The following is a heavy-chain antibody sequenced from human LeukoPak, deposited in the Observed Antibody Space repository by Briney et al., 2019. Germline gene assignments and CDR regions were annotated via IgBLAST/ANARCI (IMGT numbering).Heavy chain of an antibody. CDR3: ARRPYSSSWYFNYYYYYKDV. CDR2: MNPNSGNT. V-gene: IGHV1-8*01. Sequence: VASVKVSCKASGYTFTSYDINWVRQATGQGLEWMGWMNPNSGNTGYAQKFQGRVTMTRNTSISTAYMELSSLRSEDTAVYYCARRPYSSSWYFNYYYYYKDVWGKGTTVTVSS. CDR1: GYTFTSYD. D-gene: IGHD6-13*01. J-gene: IGHJ6*03.